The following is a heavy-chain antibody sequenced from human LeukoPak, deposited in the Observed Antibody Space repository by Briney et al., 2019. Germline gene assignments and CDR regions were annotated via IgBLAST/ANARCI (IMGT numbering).Heavy chain of an antibody. CDR2: ISSSSTI. V-gene: IGHV3-48*01. D-gene: IGHD2-15*01. Sequence: GGSLRLSCAASGFTFSSYSMNWVRQAPGKGLEWVSYISSSSTIYYADSVKGRFTISRDNAKNSLYLQMNSLRAEDTAVYYCAVVVAATLSLWGQGTLVTVSS. CDR3: AVVVAATLSL. CDR1: GFTFSSYS. J-gene: IGHJ4*02.